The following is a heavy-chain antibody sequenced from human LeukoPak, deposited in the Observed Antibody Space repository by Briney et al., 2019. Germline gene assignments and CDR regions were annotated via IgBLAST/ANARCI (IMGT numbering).Heavy chain of an antibody. J-gene: IGHJ6*02. D-gene: IGHD5-12*01. V-gene: IGHV3-23*01. CDR1: GFTFSSYA. CDR2: ISGSGGST. Sequence: GGSLRLSCAASGFTFSSYAMSWVRQAPGKGLEWVSAISGSGGSTYYADSVKGRFTISRDNSKNTLYLQMNSLRAEDTAVYYCANPPPTGIVATIVNCYGMDVWGQGATVTVSS. CDR3: ANPPPTGIVATIVNCYGMDV.